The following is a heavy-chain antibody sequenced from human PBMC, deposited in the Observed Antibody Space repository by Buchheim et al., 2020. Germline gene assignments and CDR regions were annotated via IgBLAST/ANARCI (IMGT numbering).Heavy chain of an antibody. D-gene: IGHD3-16*01. Sequence: QVQLQQWGAGLLKPSETLSLTCAVYGGSFSGYYWSWIRQPPGEGLEWIGEINHSGSTNYNPSLKSRVTISVDTSKNQFSLKLSSVTAADTAVYYCARGSSYGSGGWFDPWGQGTL. CDR3: ARGSSYGSGGWFDP. J-gene: IGHJ5*02. V-gene: IGHV4-34*01. CDR1: GGSFSGYY. CDR2: INHSGST.